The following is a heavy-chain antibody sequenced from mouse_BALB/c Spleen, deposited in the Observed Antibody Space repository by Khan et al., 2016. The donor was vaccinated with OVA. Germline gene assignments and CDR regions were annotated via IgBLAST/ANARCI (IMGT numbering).Heavy chain of an antibody. J-gene: IGHJ2*01. CDR1: GYTFTNNG. CDR2: INTYTGEP. V-gene: IGHV9-3-1*01. D-gene: IGHD1-1*01. Sequence: QSQLVQSGPELNKPGETIKISCKASGYTFTNNGVNWMKQAPGKGLRWMGWINTYTGEPTYADDFKGRFAFSLEISASTAYLQFNNLKNEDTATYFCARSMPHYYGSRYFDYWGQGTTLTVSS. CDR3: ARSMPHYYGSRYFDY.